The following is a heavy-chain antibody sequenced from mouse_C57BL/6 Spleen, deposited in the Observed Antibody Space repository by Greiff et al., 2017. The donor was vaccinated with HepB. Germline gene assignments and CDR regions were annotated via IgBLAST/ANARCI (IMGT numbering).Heavy chain of an antibody. J-gene: IGHJ3*01. D-gene: IGHD1-1*01. CDR1: GYTFTGYW. V-gene: IGHV1-9*01. CDR2: ILPESGGT. Sequence: VQLQQSGAELMKPGASVKLSCKATGYTFTGYWIEWVKQRPGHGLEWIGEILPESGGTNYNEKFKGKATFTADTASNTAYMQLNSLTTEDSAIYYCASSRDVSSRGFAYWGQGTLVTVSA. CDR3: ASSRDVSSRGFAY.